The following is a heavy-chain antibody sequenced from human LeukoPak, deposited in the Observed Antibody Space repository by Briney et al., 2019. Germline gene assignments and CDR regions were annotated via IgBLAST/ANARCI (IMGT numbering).Heavy chain of an antibody. Sequence: SETLSLTCTVSGGSISSHYWSWIRQPPGKGLEWIGYIYYSGSTNYNPSLKSRVTISVDTSKNQFSLKLSSVTAADTAVYYCAGRSSWISYFDYWGQGTLVTVSS. CDR2: IYYSGST. CDR3: AGRSSWISYFDY. CDR1: GGSISSHY. J-gene: IGHJ4*02. D-gene: IGHD1-26*01. V-gene: IGHV4-59*11.